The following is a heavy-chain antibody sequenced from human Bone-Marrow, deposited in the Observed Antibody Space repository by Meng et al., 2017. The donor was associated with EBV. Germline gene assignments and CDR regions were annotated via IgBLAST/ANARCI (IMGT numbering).Heavy chain of an antibody. Sequence: QVHLGESGGGVVQPGKSLRLSCEASGFSFSSFGMHWVRQAPGKGLEWVAAISYDGSDKFYADSVRGRFTTSRDSSNLYLQMNSLRVEDTAVYYCAKEYSFSTGWPYFDSRGQGTLVTVDS. D-gene: IGHD6-19*01. CDR1: GFSFSSFG. CDR2: ISYDGSDK. CDR3: AKEYSFSTGWPYFDS. V-gene: IGHV3-30*18. J-gene: IGHJ4*02.